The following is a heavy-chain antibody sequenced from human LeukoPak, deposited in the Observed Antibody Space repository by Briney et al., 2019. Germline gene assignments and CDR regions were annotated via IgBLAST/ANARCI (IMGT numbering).Heavy chain of an antibody. CDR3: ARDPLYCSSTSCYDY. D-gene: IGHD2-2*01. J-gene: IGHJ4*02. CDR1: GFTLSDYY. CDR2: ISGSGSTI. V-gene: IGHV3-11*04. Sequence: GGSLRLSCAASGFTLSDYYMSWIRQAPGKGLEWVSYISGSGSTIYYADSVKGRFTISRDNANNSLYLQMNSLRAEDTAVYYCARDPLYCSSTSCYDYWGQGTLVTVSS.